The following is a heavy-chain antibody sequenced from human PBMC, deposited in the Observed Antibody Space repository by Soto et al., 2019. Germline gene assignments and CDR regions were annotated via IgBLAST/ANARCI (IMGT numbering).Heavy chain of an antibody. CDR2: VWFDGSYT. J-gene: IGHJ5*02. Sequence: QVQLVESGGGVVQPGRYLRVSCATSGVTFITYGMHWVRQAPGKGLEWVATVWFDGSYTNHADSVKGRFTISRDNSKSTLYLQMNSLRVDDTAVYYCARGGAGVTATAPNRSNWSDPWGQGTLVTVSS. CDR3: ARGGAGVTATAPNRSNWSDP. CDR1: GVTFITYG. V-gene: IGHV3-33*01. D-gene: IGHD2-8*01.